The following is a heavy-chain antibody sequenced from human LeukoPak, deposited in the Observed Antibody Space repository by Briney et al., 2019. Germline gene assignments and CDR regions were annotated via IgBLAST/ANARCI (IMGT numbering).Heavy chain of an antibody. V-gene: IGHV1-2*02. CDR3: ARGGSSGWYTVDY. CDR1: GYTFTGYY. Sequence: ASVKVSCKASGYTFTGYYMHWVRQAPGQGLEWMGWINPNSGGTNYAQKFQGRVTMTRDMSTSTVYMELSSLRSEDTAVYYCARGGSSGWYTVDYWGQGTLVTVSS. CDR2: INPNSGGT. J-gene: IGHJ4*02. D-gene: IGHD6-19*01.